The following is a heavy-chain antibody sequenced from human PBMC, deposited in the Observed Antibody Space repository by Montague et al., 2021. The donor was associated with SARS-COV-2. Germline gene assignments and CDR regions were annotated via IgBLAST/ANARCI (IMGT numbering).Heavy chain of an antibody. D-gene: IGHD2-15*01. Sequence: SETLSPTCTVYGDSISIYYWNWIRQHPGKGLAWTGYIYNSGPTNYNPSVKSRVTISVDTSKNQFSLKLNSVTAADTAVYYCARGGGYCSGGSCYYCFDPWGQGTLVTVSS. CDR3: ARGGGYCSGGSCYYCFDP. J-gene: IGHJ5*02. V-gene: IGHV4-59*01. CDR1: GDSISIYY. CDR2: IYNSGPT.